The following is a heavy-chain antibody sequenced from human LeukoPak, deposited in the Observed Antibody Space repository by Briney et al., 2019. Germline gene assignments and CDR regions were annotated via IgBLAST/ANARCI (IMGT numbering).Heavy chain of an antibody. J-gene: IGHJ4*02. CDR3: ARGRWLRLGHYFDY. V-gene: IGHV4-39*07. CDR2: INHSGST. D-gene: IGHD5-12*01. Sequence: PSETLSLTCTVSGGSISSTFYYWGWIRQPPGKGLEWIGEINHSGSTNYNPSLKSRVTISVDTSKNQFSLKLSSVTAADTAVYYCARGRWLRLGHYFDYWGQGTLVTVSS. CDR1: GGSISSTFYY.